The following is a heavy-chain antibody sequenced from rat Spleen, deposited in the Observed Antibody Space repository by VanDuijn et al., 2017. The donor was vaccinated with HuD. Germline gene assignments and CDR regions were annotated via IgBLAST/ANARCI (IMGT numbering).Heavy chain of an antibody. J-gene: IGHJ3*01. V-gene: IGHV5-31*01. CDR1: GFTFNNYW. CDR3: ARPGPGYPFAY. D-gene: IGHD1-4*01. CDR2: ITNTRGNI. Sequence: EVQLVESGGGLVQPGRSLRLSCVASGFTFNNYWMTWIRQAPGKGLEWVASITNTRGNIYYPDSVKGRFTISRDTAQNTLYLQMNSPTSEDTATYYWARPGPGYPFAYWGRGTLVTVSS.